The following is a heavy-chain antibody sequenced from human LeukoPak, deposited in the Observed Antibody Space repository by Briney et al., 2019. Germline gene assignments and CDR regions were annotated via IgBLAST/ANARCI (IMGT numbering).Heavy chain of an antibody. J-gene: IGHJ6*02. V-gene: IGHV5-51*01. Sequence: GESLKISCKGSGYSFTSYWIGWVRQMPGKGLEWMGIIYPGDSDTRYSPSFQGQVTISADKSISTAYPQWSSLKASDTAMYYCARRGEVVAANYGMDVWGQGTTVTVSS. D-gene: IGHD2-15*01. CDR3: ARRGEVVAANYGMDV. CDR2: IYPGDSDT. CDR1: GYSFTSYW.